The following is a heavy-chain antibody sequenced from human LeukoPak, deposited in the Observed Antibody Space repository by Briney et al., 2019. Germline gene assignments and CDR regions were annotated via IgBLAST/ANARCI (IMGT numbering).Heavy chain of an antibody. CDR3: ARESVTDISRQSDAFDI. J-gene: IGHJ3*02. CDR1: GFTFSSHW. CDR2: IKGDGSIP. V-gene: IGHV3-74*01. D-gene: IGHD2-21*02. Sequence: GGSLRLSCAVSGFTFSSHWMHWVRQAPGKGLVWVSRIKGDGSIPSYAESVKGRFTISRDNAKNTLDLQMNNLRVEDTAVYYCARESVTDISRQSDAFDIWGQGTMVTV.